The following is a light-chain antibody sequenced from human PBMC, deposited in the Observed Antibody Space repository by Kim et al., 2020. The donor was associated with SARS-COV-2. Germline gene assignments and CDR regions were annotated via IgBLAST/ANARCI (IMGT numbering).Light chain of an antibody. CDR1: GHNTGVGYE. Sequence: VTVSCTGGGHNTGVGYEVHWYKQLPGTAPTLLIYSNFKRPAGVPERFSGSKSGTSATLAITGLQPEDEADYYCQSYDSSLTALFGGGTQLTVL. CDR3: QSYDSSLTAL. J-gene: IGLJ3*02. CDR2: SNF. V-gene: IGLV1-40*01.